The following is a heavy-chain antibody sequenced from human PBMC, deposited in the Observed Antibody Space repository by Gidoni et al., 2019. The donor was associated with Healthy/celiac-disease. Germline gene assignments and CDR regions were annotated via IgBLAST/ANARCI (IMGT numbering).Heavy chain of an antibody. Sequence: QVQLVESGGGVVQPGRSLRLSCAASGFTFSSYGMHWVRQAPGKGLEWVAVISYDGSNKYYADSVKGRFTISRDNSKNTLYLQMNSLRAEDTAVYYCAKAGIGYYDFWSGSSDYWGQGTLVTVSS. V-gene: IGHV3-30*18. D-gene: IGHD3-3*01. CDR3: AKAGIGYYDFWSGSSDY. J-gene: IGHJ4*02. CDR2: ISYDGSNK. CDR1: GFTFSSYG.